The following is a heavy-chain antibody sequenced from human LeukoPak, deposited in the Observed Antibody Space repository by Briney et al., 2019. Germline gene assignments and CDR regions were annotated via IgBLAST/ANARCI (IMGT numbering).Heavy chain of an antibody. D-gene: IGHD2-15*01. J-gene: IGHJ4*02. Sequence: SETLSLTCVVSGGSVSGYYWGWIRQPPGRGLEWIGYVYYSGSTNYNPSFTPRITISVHTSRNHFSLQLSSVPAPDTAVYYCARIHRYCSGCPCYVLDNWGQGTLVAVSS. V-gene: IGHV4-59*02. CDR1: GGSVSGYY. CDR3: ARIHRYCSGCPCYVLDN. CDR2: VYYSGST.